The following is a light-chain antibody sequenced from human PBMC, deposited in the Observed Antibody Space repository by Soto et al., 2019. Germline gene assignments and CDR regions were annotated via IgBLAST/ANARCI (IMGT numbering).Light chain of an antibody. CDR1: ISDVGGYNY. Sequence: QSALTQPASVSGSPGQSITISCTGTISDVGGYNYVSWYHQHPGKAPKLMIYEVSNRPSGVSNRISGSKSGNTASLTISGLQAEDEADYYCSSYTSGSTFYVFGTGTKVTV. V-gene: IGLV2-14*01. CDR2: EVS. CDR3: SSYTSGSTFYV. J-gene: IGLJ1*01.